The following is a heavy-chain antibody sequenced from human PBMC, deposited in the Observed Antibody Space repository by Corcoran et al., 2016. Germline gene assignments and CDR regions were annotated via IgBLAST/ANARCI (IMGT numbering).Heavy chain of an antibody. CDR2: INHSGST. CDR1: GGSFSGYY. CDR3: ARGELGGTVTTWGASGNYLDY. J-gene: IGHJ4*02. V-gene: IGHV4-34*01. Sequence: QVQLQQWGAGLLKPSETLSLTCAVYGGSFSGYYWSWIRQPPGKGLEWIGEINHSGSTNYNPSLKSRVTISVDTSKNQFSLKLSYVTAADTAVYYFARGELGGTVTTWGASGNYLDYWGQGTLVTVSS. D-gene: IGHD4-17*01.